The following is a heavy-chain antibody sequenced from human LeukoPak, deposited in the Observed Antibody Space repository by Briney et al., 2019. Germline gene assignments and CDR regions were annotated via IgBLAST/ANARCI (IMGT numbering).Heavy chain of an antibody. CDR1: GFTFSGYS. D-gene: IGHD3-3*01. CDR3: ARDLFFDAY. J-gene: IGHJ4*02. V-gene: IGHV3-48*02. CDR2: ISSSSSTI. Sequence: PGGSLRLSCAASGFTFSGYSMNWVRQAPGKGLEWVSYISSSSSTIYYADSVKGRFTISRDNAKNSLYLQMNSLRDGDTAVYYCARDLFFDAYWGQGTLVTVSS.